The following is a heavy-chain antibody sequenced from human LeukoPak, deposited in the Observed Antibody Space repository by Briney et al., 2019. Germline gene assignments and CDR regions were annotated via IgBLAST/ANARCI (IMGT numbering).Heavy chain of an antibody. D-gene: IGHD3-3*01. CDR2: INHSGST. CDR1: GGSFSGYY. V-gene: IGHV4-34*01. CDR3: ARVSIFGVVGY. Sequence: SETLSLTCAVYGGSFSGYYWSWIRQPPGKGLEWIGEINHSGSTNYNPSLKSRVTTSVDTSKNQFSLKLSSVTAADTAVYYCARVSIFGVVGYWGQGTLVTVSS. J-gene: IGHJ4*02.